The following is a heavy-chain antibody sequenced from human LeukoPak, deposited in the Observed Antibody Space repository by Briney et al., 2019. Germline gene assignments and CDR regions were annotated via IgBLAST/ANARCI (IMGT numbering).Heavy chain of an antibody. V-gene: IGHV4-34*01. CDR2: INHSGST. D-gene: IGHD5-18*01. CDR1: GGSFSGYY. J-gene: IGHJ5*02. Sequence: SETLSLTCAVYGGSFSGYYWSWIRQPPGKGLEWIGEINHSGSTNYNPSLKSRVTISVDTSKNQFSLKLSSMTAADTAVYYCGRHSGYSYGYWFDPWGQGTLVTVSS. CDR3: GRHSGYSYGYWFDP.